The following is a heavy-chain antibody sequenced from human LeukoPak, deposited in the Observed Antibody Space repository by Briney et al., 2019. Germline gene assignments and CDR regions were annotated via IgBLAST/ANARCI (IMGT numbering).Heavy chain of an antibody. V-gene: IGHV4-59*08. CDR3: ARVSGTYFDY. J-gene: IGHJ4*02. CDR1: GGSISSYY. Sequence: SETLSLTCTVSGGSISSYYWSWIRQPPGKGLEWIGYFYDSGNTNYNPSLKSRVTIPAETSKNQVSLRLTSLTAADTAVYYRARVSGTYFDYWGLGILVTVSS. CDR2: FYDSGNT. D-gene: IGHD1-26*01.